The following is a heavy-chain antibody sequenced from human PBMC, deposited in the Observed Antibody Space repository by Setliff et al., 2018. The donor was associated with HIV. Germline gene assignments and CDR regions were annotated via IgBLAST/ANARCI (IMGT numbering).Heavy chain of an antibody. CDR3: ARETYDYVWGTYRYRPRHFDY. D-gene: IGHD3-16*02. Sequence: ASETLSLTCTVAGGTISSSNYRWGWIRQPPGQGPEWIGSIHESGSTDYNSSLKSRVTISVDTSKNHFSLTLSPVTAADTAVYYCARETYDYVWGTYRYRPRHFDYWGQGTLVTVSS. CDR1: GGTISSSNYR. V-gene: IGHV4-39*02. CDR2: IHESGST. J-gene: IGHJ4*02.